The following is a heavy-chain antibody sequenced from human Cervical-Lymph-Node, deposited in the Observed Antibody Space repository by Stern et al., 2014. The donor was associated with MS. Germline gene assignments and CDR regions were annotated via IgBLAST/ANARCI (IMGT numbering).Heavy chain of an antibody. V-gene: IGHV2-70*01. CDR3: VRAREGYYFDY. J-gene: IGHJ4*02. D-gene: IGHD2-21*01. CDR1: GFSLTTTGMC. CDR2: LDRDGDK. Sequence: HVTLKESGPALVKPTHTLTLTCTFSGFSLTTTGMCLSWIRQPPGNALEWLAMLDRDGDKYYSTALKTRLNISKGTSKNQVVLTMTNMAPLDTATYFCVRAREGYYFDYWGQGIPVTVSS.